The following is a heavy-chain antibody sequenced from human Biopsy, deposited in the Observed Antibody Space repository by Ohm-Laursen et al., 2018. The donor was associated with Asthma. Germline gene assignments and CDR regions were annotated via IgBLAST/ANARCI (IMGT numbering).Heavy chain of an antibody. D-gene: IGHD1-14*01. J-gene: IGHJ3*02. V-gene: IGHV2-70*01. CDR1: GFSLTTTGMS. CDR3: ARIPEVGTNSFDI. CDR2: IDWDDDK. Sequence: TQTLTLTCTFSGFSLTTTGMSVSWIRQPPGKALEWLALIDWDDDKYYSASLKTRLTISRDSSKNQVVLTMTNVDPVDTATYFCARIPEVGTNSFDIWGQGTMVTVSS.